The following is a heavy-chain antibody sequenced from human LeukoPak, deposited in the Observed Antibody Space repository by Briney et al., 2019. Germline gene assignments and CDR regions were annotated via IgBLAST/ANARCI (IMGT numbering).Heavy chain of an antibody. CDR2: MNPSSGNT. Sequence: ASVKVSCKASGYTFTSYDINWVRQATGQGLEWMGWMNPSSGNTGYAQKFQGRVTMTRNTSISTAYMELSSLSSEDTAVYYCARGKGSSGWYGRALGYWGQGTLVTVSS. V-gene: IGHV1-8*01. D-gene: IGHD6-19*01. J-gene: IGHJ4*02. CDR3: ARGKGSSGWYGRALGY. CDR1: GYTFTSYD.